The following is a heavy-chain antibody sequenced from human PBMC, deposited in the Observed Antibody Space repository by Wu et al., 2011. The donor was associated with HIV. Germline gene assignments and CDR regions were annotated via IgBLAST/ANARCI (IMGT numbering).Heavy chain of an antibody. CDR2: IIPIFGTA. J-gene: IGHJ6*02. Sequence: QVQLVQSGAEVKKPGSSVKVSCKASGGTFSSYAISWVRQAPGQGLEWMGGIIPIFGTANYAQKLQGRVTITTDESTSTAYMELSSLRSEDTAMYYCARSAYSSSRWNHYYGLDVWGHGTTVTVSS. V-gene: IGHV1-69*05. CDR1: GGTFSSYA. D-gene: IGHD6-13*01. CDR3: ARSAYSSSRWNHYYGLDV.